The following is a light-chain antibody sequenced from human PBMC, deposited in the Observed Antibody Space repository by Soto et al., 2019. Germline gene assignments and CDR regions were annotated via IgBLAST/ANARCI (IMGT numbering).Light chain of an antibody. CDR1: QSVSSY. J-gene: IGKJ2*01. V-gene: IGKV3-11*01. Sequence: EIVLTQSPATLSLSPGERATLSCRASQSVSSYLAWYQQKPGQAPRLLIYDASNRATGIPARFSGSGSGTDFTLTISSLEPEDFAVYYCPQRSNWRGYTFGQGTKLEIK. CDR2: DAS. CDR3: PQRSNWRGYT.